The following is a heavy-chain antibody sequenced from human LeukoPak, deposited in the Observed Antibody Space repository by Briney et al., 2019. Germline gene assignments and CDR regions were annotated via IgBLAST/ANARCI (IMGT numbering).Heavy chain of an antibody. CDR2: IYYSGST. D-gene: IGHD1-26*01. V-gene: IGHV4-39*07. CDR3: ARDLSDAAFDI. J-gene: IGHJ3*02. CDR1: GFTFSSYE. Sequence: GSLRLSCAASGFTFSSYEMNWIRQPPGKGLEWIGSIYYSGSTYYNPSLKSRVTISVDTSKNQFSLKLSSVTAADTAVYYCARDLSDAAFDIWGQGTMVTVSS.